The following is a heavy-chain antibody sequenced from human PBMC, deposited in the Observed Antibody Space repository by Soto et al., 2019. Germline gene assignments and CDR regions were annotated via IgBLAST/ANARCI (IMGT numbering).Heavy chain of an antibody. V-gene: IGHV1-69*02. CDR3: ARGVYSYGQTDYYYYLKAV. CDR2: IIPNLGIA. D-gene: IGHD5-18*01. Sequence: SVKVSCKASGGTFSSYTISWVRQAPGQGLEWMGRIIPNLGIANYAQKFQGRVTITADKSTSTAYMELSRLRSDDTAVYYCARGVYSYGQTDYYYYLKAVRGKGTTVIVSS. J-gene: IGHJ6*03. CDR1: GGTFSSYT.